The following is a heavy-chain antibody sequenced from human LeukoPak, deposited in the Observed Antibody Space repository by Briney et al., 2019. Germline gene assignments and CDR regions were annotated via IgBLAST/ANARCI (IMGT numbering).Heavy chain of an antibody. CDR2: IYTSGST. CDR1: GGSISSYY. D-gene: IGHD6-13*01. V-gene: IGHV4-4*07. Sequence: SETLSLTCTVSGGSISSYYWSWIRQPAGKGLEWIGRIYTSGSTNYNPSLKSRVTMSVDTSKNQFSLKLSSVTAADTAVYYCARWRAAAGTDWFDPWGQGTLVTVSP. J-gene: IGHJ5*02. CDR3: ARWRAAAGTDWFDP.